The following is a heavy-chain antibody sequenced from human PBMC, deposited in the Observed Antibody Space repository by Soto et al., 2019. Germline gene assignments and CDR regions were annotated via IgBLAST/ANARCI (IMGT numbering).Heavy chain of an antibody. CDR2: ISSNGGST. Sequence: GGSLRLSCSASGFTFSSYAMHWVRQAPGKGLEYVSAISSNGGSTYYADSVKGRFTISRDNSKNTLYLQMSSLRAEDTAVYYCVKDPWYSSSWYISGAFDIWGQGTMVPVSS. J-gene: IGHJ3*02. D-gene: IGHD6-13*01. V-gene: IGHV3-64D*06. CDR1: GFTFSSYA. CDR3: VKDPWYSSSWYISGAFDI.